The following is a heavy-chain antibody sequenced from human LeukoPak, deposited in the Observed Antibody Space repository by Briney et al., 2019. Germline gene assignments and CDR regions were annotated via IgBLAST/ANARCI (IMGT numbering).Heavy chain of an antibody. D-gene: IGHD5-12*01. CDR2: LNPNIGAT. Sequence: GASVKVSCKASGYTFTDYYLYWVRQAPGQGLEFMGWLNPNIGATNYAQKFQGRVTMTRDTSINTAYMELRSLSSDDTAVYYCARTRENSGYDYFDSWGQGTLFTVSS. CDR3: ARTRENSGYDYFDS. J-gene: IGHJ4*02. V-gene: IGHV1-2*02. CDR1: GYTFTDYY.